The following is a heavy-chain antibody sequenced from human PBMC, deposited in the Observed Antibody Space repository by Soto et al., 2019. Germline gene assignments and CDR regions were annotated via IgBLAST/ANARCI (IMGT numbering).Heavy chain of an antibody. CDR3: AREGEMPYYYYGLDV. J-gene: IGHJ6*02. CDR2: INPNSGGT. D-gene: IGHD3-16*01. CDR1: GYIFTDYY. Sequence: ASVKVSCKASGYIFTDYYMHWVRQAPGQELGWMGRINPNSGGTNYAQKFQGRVTMTRDTSTSTVYMDLRSLRSDDTAVYYCAREGEMPYYYYGLDVWGQGTTVTVSS. V-gene: IGHV1-2*06.